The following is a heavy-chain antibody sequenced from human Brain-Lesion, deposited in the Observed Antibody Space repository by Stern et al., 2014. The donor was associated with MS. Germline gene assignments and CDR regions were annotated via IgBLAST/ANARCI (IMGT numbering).Heavy chain of an antibody. J-gene: IGHJ4*02. Sequence: VQLVESGPGLVKPSESLSLTCTVAGYSISSGHYWAWLRQPPGKRLEWIGSIYHAGSTYYKPSLKSVVTISVATAKNPFFLKLNFVTAADTAVYFCVRETTVTTDDYCGQGTLVTVSS. CDR3: VRETTVTTDDY. V-gene: IGHV4-38-2*02. D-gene: IGHD4-17*01. CDR2: IYHAGST. CDR1: GYSISSGHY.